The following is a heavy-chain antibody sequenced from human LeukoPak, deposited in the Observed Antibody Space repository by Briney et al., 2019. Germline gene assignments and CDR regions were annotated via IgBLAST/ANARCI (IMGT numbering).Heavy chain of an antibody. Sequence: GGSVTLSCTASGFTFGNYGISWVRQAPGQGLEWMSGISSDTGSTYYAHTLKGRVTISRDTSKNSLYLQLNSLRAEDTAVYYCAKERYSASYWGRDCYMDVWGKGTMVTVSS. J-gene: IGHJ6*03. CDR3: AKERYSASYWGRDCYMDV. V-gene: IGHV3-23*01. D-gene: IGHD1-26*01. CDR2: ISSDTGST. CDR1: GFTFGNYG.